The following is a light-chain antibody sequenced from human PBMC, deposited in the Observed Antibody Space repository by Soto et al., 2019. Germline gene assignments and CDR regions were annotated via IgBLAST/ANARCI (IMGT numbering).Light chain of an antibody. J-gene: IGLJ2*01. V-gene: IGLV1-51*01. CDR2: DNN. CDR1: SSNIGNND. CDR3: GTWVSSLIAGF. Sequence: QSVLTQPPSVSAAPGQTVTISCSGSSSNIGNNDVSWYQHLPGTAPKLLIYDNNKRPSGIPDRFSGTKSGTSATLGITGLQTGDEADYYCGTWVSSLIAGFFGGGTKVTVL.